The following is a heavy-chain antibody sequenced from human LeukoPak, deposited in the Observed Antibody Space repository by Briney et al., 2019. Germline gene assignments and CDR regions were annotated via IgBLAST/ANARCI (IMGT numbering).Heavy chain of an antibody. Sequence: GGSLRLSCAASGFTFSSYWMSWVRQAPGKGLEWVSYISSSGSTIYYADSVKGRFTISRDNAKNSLYLQMNSLRAEDTAVYYCARDLVAAHQEGWFDPWGQGTLVTVSS. CDR2: ISSSGSTI. J-gene: IGHJ5*02. V-gene: IGHV3-48*04. D-gene: IGHD2-15*01. CDR1: GFTFSSYW. CDR3: ARDLVAAHQEGWFDP.